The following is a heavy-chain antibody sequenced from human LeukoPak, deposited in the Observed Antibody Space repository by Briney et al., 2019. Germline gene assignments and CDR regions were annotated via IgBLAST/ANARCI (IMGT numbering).Heavy chain of an antibody. V-gene: IGHV1-69*05. CDR1: GYTFTSYG. CDR2: IIPIFGTA. J-gene: IGHJ5*02. D-gene: IGHD6-6*01. CDR3: ARGSSIAAHRGFDP. Sequence: ASVKVSCKASGYTFTSYGISWVRQAPGQGLEWMGGIIPIFGTANYAQKFQGRVTITTDESTSTAYMELSSLRSEDTAVYYCARGSSIAAHRGFDPWGQGTLVTVSS.